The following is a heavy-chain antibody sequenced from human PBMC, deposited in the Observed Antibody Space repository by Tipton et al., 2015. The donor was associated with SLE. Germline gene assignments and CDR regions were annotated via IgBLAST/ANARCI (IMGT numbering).Heavy chain of an antibody. CDR2: IYNSGSA. J-gene: IGHJ6*03. CDR3: ARSGSYPYYYYYMDV. V-gene: IGHV4-31*03. Sequence: TLSLTCTVSGASISSGGYYWSWIRQHPGEGLEWIGYIYNSGSAHYNASLKSRLTISVDTSKNQCSLKLSSVTAADTAVYYCARSGSYPYYYYYMDVWGKGTTVTVSS. D-gene: IGHD1-26*01. CDR1: GASISSGGYY.